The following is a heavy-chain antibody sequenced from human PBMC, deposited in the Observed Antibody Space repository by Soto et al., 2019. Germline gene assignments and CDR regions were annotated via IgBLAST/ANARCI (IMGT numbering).Heavy chain of an antibody. V-gene: IGHV4-34*01. CDR3: ARHGGYYFDY. D-gene: IGHD3-16*01. CDR1: SGSFSGYY. Sequence: QVQLQQWGAGLLKSSETLSLTCAVYSGSFSGYYWSWIRQPPGKGLEWIGAIYHGLSIVYNPSLKSRVTISGDSSKNQFSLKLSSVTAADTAVYYCARHGGYYFDYCGQGTLVTVSS. CDR2: IYHGLSI. J-gene: IGHJ4*02.